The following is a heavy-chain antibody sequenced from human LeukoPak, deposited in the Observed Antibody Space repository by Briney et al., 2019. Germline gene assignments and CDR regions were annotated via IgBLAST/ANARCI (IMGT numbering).Heavy chain of an antibody. CDR2: INSDGSIT. CDR3: ARARLGELSNYHFDY. V-gene: IGHV3-74*01. D-gene: IGHD3-16*02. CDR1: GFTFSNYW. J-gene: IGHJ4*02. Sequence: GGSLRLSCAASGFTFSNYWMHWVRQAPGKGLVWISRINSDGSITSYADSVKGRFTISRDNTKNTLYLQMNSLRAEDTAVYYCARARLGELSNYHFDYWGQGTLVTVSS.